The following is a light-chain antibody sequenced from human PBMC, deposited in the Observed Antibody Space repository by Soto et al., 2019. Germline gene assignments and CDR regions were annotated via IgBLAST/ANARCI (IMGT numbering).Light chain of an antibody. J-gene: IGKJ1*01. CDR1: QGISNY. CDR2: AAS. V-gene: IGKV1-27*01. CDR3: QQYNSYWT. Sequence: DIQMTQSPSSLSTSVGARVTITCRASQGISNYLAWYQQKPGKVPKLLIYAASTLQSGVPSRFSGSGSGTEFTLTINSLQPDDFATYYCQQYNSYWTFGQGTKVDIK.